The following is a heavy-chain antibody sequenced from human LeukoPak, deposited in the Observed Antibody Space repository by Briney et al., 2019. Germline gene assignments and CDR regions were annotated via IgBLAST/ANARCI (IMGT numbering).Heavy chain of an antibody. CDR1: GFTFSSYA. CDR3: AKVLGYCSSTSCYTGDFDY. D-gene: IGHD2-2*02. CDR2: ISGSGGST. V-gene: IGHV3-23*01. Sequence: GGSLRLSCAASGFTFSSYAMSWVRQAPGKGLEWVSAISGSGGSTYYADSVKGRFTISRDNSKNTLYLQMNSLRAEDTAVYYCAKVLGYCSSTSCYTGDFDYWGQGTLVTVSS. J-gene: IGHJ4*02.